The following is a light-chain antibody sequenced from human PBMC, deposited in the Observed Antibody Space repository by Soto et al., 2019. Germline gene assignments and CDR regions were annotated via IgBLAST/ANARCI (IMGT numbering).Light chain of an antibody. CDR1: QSISSY. CDR3: QQSYGTPRT. CDR2: AAS. V-gene: IGKV1-39*01. J-gene: IGKJ1*01. Sequence: DIQMTQSPSSLSASVGDRVTITCRASQSISSYLNWYQQKPGKAPKLLIYAASILQSGVPSRFSGSGSGTDFTLTIRSLQPEDFATYYCQQSYGTPRTFGQGTKVEIK.